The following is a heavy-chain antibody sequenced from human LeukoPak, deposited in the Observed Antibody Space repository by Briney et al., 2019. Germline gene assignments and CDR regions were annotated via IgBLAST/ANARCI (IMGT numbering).Heavy chain of an antibody. D-gene: IGHD2-2*02. CDR1: GFTFSSFA. V-gene: IGHV3-23*05. CDR2: IYGSNNNT. Sequence: PGGSLRLSCAASGFTFSSFAMGWVRLAPGKGLQWISCIYGSNNNTYYTDSVTGRFTISRDNFKTTLFLQMNSLRAEDTAVYYCAKGISGSCYTGLGFWGQGTLVTVSS. CDR3: AKGISGSCYTGLGF. J-gene: IGHJ4*02.